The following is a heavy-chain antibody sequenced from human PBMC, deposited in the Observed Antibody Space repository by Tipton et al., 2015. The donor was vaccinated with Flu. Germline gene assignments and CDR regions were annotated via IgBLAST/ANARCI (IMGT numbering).Heavy chain of an antibody. CDR1: SGSISSTGYF. V-gene: IGHV4-39*01. J-gene: IGHJ4*02. Sequence: LRLSCTVSSGSISSTGYFCAWIRQPPGKGLELIGSIYPSGSTYYNPSLKSRVTISVDTSKKQFSLKLRSVTAADTAVYYCARLSYYDVDLKNFYFDYWGQGALVTVSS. D-gene: IGHD3-10*02. CDR2: IYPSGST. CDR3: ARLSYYDVDLKNFYFDY.